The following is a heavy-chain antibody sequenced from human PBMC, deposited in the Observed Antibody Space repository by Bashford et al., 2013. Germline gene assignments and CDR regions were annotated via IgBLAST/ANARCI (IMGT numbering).Heavy chain of an antibody. V-gene: IGHV1-46*01. CDR3: ARDGQFSDSNGYVDY. CDR2: INPNGGRT. D-gene: IGHD3-22*01. J-gene: IGHJ4*02. Sequence: ASVKVSCKASGYTLTSYSMHWVRQAPGQGFEWMGIINPNGGRTTYAQKFQGRVSMTSDTSTSTVYMELTSLRPEDTAVYYCARDGQFSDSNGYVDYWGQGTLVTVSS. CDR1: GYTLTSYS.